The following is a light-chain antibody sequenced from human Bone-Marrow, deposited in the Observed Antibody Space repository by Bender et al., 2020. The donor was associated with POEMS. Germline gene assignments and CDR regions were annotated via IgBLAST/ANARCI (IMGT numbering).Light chain of an antibody. CDR2: ETN. J-gene: IGLJ1*01. V-gene: IGLV2-23*01. Sequence: QSALTQPASMSGSPGQSITISCTGTSSDVWTYNLVSWYQQYPGKAPQLLIYETNKRPSGISSRPSAFKTGNVASLTISGLQAEDEADYYCCSYAGFTWIFGAGTRVTVL. CDR1: SSDVWTYNL. CDR3: CSYAGFTWI.